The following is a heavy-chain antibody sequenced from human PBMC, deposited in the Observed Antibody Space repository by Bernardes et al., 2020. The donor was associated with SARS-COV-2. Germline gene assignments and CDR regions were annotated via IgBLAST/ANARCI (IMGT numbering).Heavy chain of an antibody. CDR2: ISSDGAYI. CDR3: ARKSLVGAGYDDNPHFDY. CDR1: GFIISMYI. J-gene: IGHJ4*02. D-gene: IGHD1-26*01. Sequence: GGSLRLSCAASGFIISMYIMNWVRQAPGKGLEWVSSISSDGAYIYYADSVRGRFTISRDNTKNSLYLQMNSLRAEDTAVYYCARKSLVGAGYDDNPHFDYWGQGTLVTVSS. V-gene: IGHV3-21*06.